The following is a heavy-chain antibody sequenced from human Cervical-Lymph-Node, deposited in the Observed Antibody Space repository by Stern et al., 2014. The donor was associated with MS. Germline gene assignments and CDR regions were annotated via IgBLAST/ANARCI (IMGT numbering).Heavy chain of an antibody. CDR2: ISRSGDTI. CDR3: ARGGSAYYYGMDV. V-gene: IGHV3-11*01. Sequence: VQLVESGGGLVKPGESLRLSCAASGFTFTDHYMSWVRQAPGTGLEWVSYISRSGDTIYYADSVKGRFTISRDIVKNSLYLQMNSLRAEDAALYYCARGGSAYYYGMDVWGQGTAVTVSS. J-gene: IGHJ6*02. CDR1: GFTFTDHY.